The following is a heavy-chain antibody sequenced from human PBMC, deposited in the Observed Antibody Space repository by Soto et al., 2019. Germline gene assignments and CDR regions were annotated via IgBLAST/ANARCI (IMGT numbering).Heavy chain of an antibody. Sequence: QVQLQESGPGLVKPSETLSLTCTVSGGSITSYYWSWVRQPAGKGLEWIGRFYHSGYSNYNPSLKSRITMSVDKSKNQFSLKLRSVTAADTALYYCATDQIALIPGFISGWNPFDPWGQGILVTVSS. CDR1: GGSITSYY. V-gene: IGHV4-4*07. D-gene: IGHD3-16*01. CDR2: FYHSGYS. CDR3: ATDQIALIPGFISGWNPFDP. J-gene: IGHJ5*02.